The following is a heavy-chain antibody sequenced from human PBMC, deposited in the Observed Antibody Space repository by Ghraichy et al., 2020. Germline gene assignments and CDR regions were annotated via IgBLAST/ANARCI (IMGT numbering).Heavy chain of an antibody. V-gene: IGHV4-34*01. Sequence: SETLSLTCAVYGGSFSGYYWSWIRQPPGKGLEWIGEINHSGSTNYNPSLKSRVTISVDTSKNQFSLKLSSVTAADTAVYYCARGGVWNDILTGYYTGSWFDPWGQGTLVTVSS. CDR2: INHSGST. CDR3: ARGGVWNDILTGYYTGSWFDP. J-gene: IGHJ5*02. CDR1: GGSFSGYY. D-gene: IGHD3-9*01.